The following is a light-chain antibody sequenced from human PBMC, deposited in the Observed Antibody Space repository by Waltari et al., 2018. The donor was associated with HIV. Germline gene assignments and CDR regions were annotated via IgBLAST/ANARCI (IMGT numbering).Light chain of an antibody. CDR1: SSNIGSNY. Sequence: QSVLTQPPSVSAAPGQKVTISCSGSSSNIGSNYVSWYQQLPGTAPKLLIYEHNKRPSGIRDRFSGSKSGTSATLGITGLQTGDEADYYCGTWDSSLSAYVVFGGGTKLTVL. CDR2: EHN. CDR3: GTWDSSLSAYVV. V-gene: IGLV1-51*02. J-gene: IGLJ2*01.